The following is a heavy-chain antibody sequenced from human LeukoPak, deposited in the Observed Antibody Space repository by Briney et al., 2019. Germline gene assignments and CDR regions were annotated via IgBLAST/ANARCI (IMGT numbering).Heavy chain of an antibody. CDR2: ISSSGGST. CDR1: GFTFSSYA. V-gene: IGHV3-23*01. Sequence: GGSLRLSCAASGFTFSSYAMNWVRQAPGKGLEWVSGISSSGGSTYYADSVKGRFTISRDNSKNTLYLQMNSLRVEDTAVYYCAKDLGSVIVVVNYFDYWGQGTLVTVSS. D-gene: IGHD3-22*01. CDR3: AKDLGSVIVVVNYFDY. J-gene: IGHJ4*02.